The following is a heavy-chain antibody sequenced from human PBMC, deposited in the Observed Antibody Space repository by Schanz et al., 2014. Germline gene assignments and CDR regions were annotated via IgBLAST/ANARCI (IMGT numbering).Heavy chain of an antibody. CDR3: ARGGGAAAST. J-gene: IGHJ5*02. V-gene: IGHV3-21*01. CDR2: ISSTSTYL. D-gene: IGHD6-13*01. Sequence: EVQLVESGGGLVKPGDSLRLSCAASGFTFSSYTMKWVRQAPGKGLEWVSSISSTSTYLYYADSVKGRFTISRDSARISLYLQMSSLRAEDPAVYYCARGGGAAASTWGQGTLVTVSS. CDR1: GFTFSSYT.